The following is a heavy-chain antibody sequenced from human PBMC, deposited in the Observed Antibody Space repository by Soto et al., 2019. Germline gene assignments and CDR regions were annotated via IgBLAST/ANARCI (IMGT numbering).Heavy chain of an antibody. D-gene: IGHD3-22*01. CDR2: IYYSGST. Sequence: SETLPLTCNVSCCSIIRYYWSWIRQPPGKGLEWIGYIYYSGSTNYNPSLKSRVTISVDTSKNQFSLKLSSVTAADTAVYYCARHPSRRYYDSSGYYYPLVYGMDVWGQGTTVTVSS. V-gene: IGHV4-59*08. CDR3: ARHPSRRYYDSSGYYYPLVYGMDV. CDR1: CCSIIRYY. J-gene: IGHJ6*02.